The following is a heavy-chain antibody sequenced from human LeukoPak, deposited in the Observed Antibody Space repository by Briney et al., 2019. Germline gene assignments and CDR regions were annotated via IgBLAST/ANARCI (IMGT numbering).Heavy chain of an antibody. V-gene: IGHV3-74*01. D-gene: IGHD3-3*01. Sequence: PGGSLRLSCAASTFTFSRYWMQLVRQAPGKGLVWVSRINSDGTNTYYADFVKGRFTISRDNTKNTLYLQMNSLRTEDTAVYYCARDRAAFGVVQVGYWGQGTLVTVSS. CDR1: TFTFSRYW. J-gene: IGHJ4*02. CDR3: ARDRAAFGVVQVGY. CDR2: INSDGTNT.